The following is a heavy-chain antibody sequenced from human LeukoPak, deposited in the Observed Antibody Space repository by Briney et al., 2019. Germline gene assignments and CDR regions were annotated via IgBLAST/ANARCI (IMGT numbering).Heavy chain of an antibody. Sequence: SQTLSLTCTFSGGSISSLYWSWIRQPPGKGLEWIGYIYYSGSTNYNPSLKSRVTISVDTSKNQFSLKLSPVTAADTAVYYCARYGSGSYSFGMDVWGQGTTVTVSS. J-gene: IGHJ6*02. CDR1: GGSISSLY. CDR3: ARYGSGSYSFGMDV. V-gene: IGHV4-59*08. CDR2: IYYSGST. D-gene: IGHD3-10*01.